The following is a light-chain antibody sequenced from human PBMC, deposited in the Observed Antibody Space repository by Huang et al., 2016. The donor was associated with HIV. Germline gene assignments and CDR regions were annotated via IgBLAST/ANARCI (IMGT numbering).Light chain of an antibody. Sequence: EIVMTQSPATLSVSPGERATLSCRASQTVNSNLAWYQHKPGQAPRLRSYGASTRATGGPARFSGSGSGTKCTLTISSLQSEDFAVYYCQQYNNWLAFGQGTKVEIK. CDR3: QQYNNWLA. CDR1: QTVNSN. CDR2: GAS. J-gene: IGKJ1*01. V-gene: IGKV3-15*01.